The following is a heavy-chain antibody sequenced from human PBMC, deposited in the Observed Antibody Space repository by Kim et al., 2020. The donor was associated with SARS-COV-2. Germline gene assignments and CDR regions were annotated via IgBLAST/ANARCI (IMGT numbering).Heavy chain of an antibody. Sequence: SETLSLTCAVSGDSISSGTYYWGWIRQPPGKGLEWIANIYYSGSTYYNPSLKSRVTISIDTSENQFSLKLNSVTAADTAVYYCARLCRSSTCPGYGVDVWGQGTTVTVSS. CDR1: GDSISSGTYY. J-gene: IGHJ6*02. V-gene: IGHV4-39*01. CDR3: ARLCRSSTCPGYGVDV. D-gene: IGHD2-2*01. CDR2: IYYSGST.